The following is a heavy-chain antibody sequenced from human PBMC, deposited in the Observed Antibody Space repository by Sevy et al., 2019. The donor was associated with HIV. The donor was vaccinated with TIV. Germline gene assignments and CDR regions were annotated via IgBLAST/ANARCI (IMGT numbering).Heavy chain of an antibody. Sequence: GGSLRLSCAASGFTFSSYAMHWVRQAPGKGLEWVAVISYDGRNKYYADSVKGRFTISRDNSKNTLYLQMNSLRAEDTAGYYCASHRDYWGQGTLVTVSS. CDR3: ASHRDY. J-gene: IGHJ4*02. CDR1: GFTFSSYA. CDR2: ISYDGRNK. V-gene: IGHV3-30*04.